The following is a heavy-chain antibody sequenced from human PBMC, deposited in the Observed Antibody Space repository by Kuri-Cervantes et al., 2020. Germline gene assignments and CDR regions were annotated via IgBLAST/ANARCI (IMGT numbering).Heavy chain of an antibody. J-gene: IGHJ4*02. V-gene: IGHV1-18*01. D-gene: IGHD3-22*01. CDR3: ARDQSYYDSSGYYHGGYFDS. Sequence: ASVKVSCKASGYTFTSYGISWVRQAPGQGLEWMGGIIPIFGTANYAQKFQGRLTVTTDTSTSTAYMELRSLRYDDTAIYYCARDQSYYDSSGYYHGGYFDSWGQGTPVTVSS. CDR2: IIPIFGTA. CDR1: GYTFTSYG.